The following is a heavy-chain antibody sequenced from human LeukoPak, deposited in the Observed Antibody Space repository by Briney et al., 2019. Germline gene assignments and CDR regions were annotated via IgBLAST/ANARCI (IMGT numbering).Heavy chain of an antibody. V-gene: IGHV3-74*01. CDR1: GFTFTDYW. D-gene: IGHD3-16*01. CDR3: ARGGRDHAFDI. J-gene: IGHJ3*02. Sequence: RPGGSLRLSCAASGFTFTDYWMHWVRQAPGKGLVWVSRVAIDGTKAIYADFVQGRFTISRDNAKKSLYLQMSSLRVEDTALYYCARGGRDHAFDIWGQGTLVTVSS. CDR2: VAIDGTKA.